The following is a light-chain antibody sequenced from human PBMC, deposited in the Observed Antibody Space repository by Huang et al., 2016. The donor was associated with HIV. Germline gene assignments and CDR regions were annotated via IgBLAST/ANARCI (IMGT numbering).Light chain of an antibody. CDR1: QSVNSY. CDR2: DAS. V-gene: IGKV3-11*01. CDR3: QQRSAWPLT. Sequence: EIVLTQSPATLSLSPGKRATLAFSASQSVNSYLAWYQQKPGQAPRLLIYDASNRATGIPARFSGSGSGTDFTLTISNVQSEDFAVYYCQQRSAWPLTFGGGTKVEI. J-gene: IGKJ4*01.